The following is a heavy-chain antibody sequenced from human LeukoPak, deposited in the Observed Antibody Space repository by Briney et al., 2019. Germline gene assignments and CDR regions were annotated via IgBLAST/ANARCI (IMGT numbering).Heavy chain of an antibody. CDR3: ARDTWGYFDL. J-gene: IGHJ2*01. Sequence: GGSLRLSCAASGFTFSSYWMTWVRQAPGKGVEWVANIKQDGSEKYYVDSVKGRFSISRDNAKNSLYLQMNSLRAEDTAVYYCARDTWGYFDLWGRGTLVTVSS. CDR2: IKQDGSEK. V-gene: IGHV3-7*01. CDR1: GFTFSSYW.